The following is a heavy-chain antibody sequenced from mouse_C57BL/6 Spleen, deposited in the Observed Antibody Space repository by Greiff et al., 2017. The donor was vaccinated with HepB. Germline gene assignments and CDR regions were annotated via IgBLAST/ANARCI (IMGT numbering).Heavy chain of an antibody. CDR1: GYTFTSYW. J-gene: IGHJ2*01. D-gene: IGHD1-1*01. CDR2: IHPNSGST. CDR3: AKVLHYYGSSYCFDY. V-gene: IGHV1-64*01. Sequence: QVQLQQPGAELVKPGASVKLSCKASGYTFTSYWMHWVKQRPGQGLEWIGMIHPNSGSTNYNEKFKSKATLTVDKSSSTAYMQLSSLTSEDSAVYYCAKVLHYYGSSYCFDYWGQSTTLTVSS.